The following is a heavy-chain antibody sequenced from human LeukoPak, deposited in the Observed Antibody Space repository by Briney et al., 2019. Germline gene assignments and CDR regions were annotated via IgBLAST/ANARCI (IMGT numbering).Heavy chain of an antibody. CDR1: GGSTSSYY. CDR3: ARVGQDSSGYYRIFDY. Sequence: SETLSLTCIVSGGSTSSYYWSWIRQPAGKGLEWIGRIYTSGSTNYNPSLKSRVTISVDKSKNQFSLKLSSVTAADTAVYYCARVGQDSSGYYRIFDYWGQGTLVTVSS. V-gene: IGHV4-4*07. D-gene: IGHD3-22*01. J-gene: IGHJ4*02. CDR2: IYTSGST.